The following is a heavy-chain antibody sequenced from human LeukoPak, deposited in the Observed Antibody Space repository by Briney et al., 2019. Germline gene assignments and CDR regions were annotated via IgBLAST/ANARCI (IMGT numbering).Heavy chain of an antibody. J-gene: IGHJ4*02. Sequence: QAGGSLRLSCAASGFTFDDYAMHWVRQAPGKGLEWVSLISGDGGTTYYADSVKGRFTISRDNSKNSLYQQMNSLRTEDSAFYYCAKVRRVGASGGVDYWGQGTLVTVSS. D-gene: IGHD1-26*01. V-gene: IGHV3-43*02. CDR2: ISGDGGTT. CDR3: AKVRRVGASGGVDY. CDR1: GFTFDDYA.